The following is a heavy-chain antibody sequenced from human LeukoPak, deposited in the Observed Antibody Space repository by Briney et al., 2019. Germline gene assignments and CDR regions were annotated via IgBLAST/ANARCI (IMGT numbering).Heavy chain of an antibody. D-gene: IGHD5-12*01. CDR3: ARESSGYDWVDY. J-gene: IGHJ4*02. CDR2: ISSSGNTI. Sequence: GGSLRLSCAASGFTFSNYEMSWVRQAPGKGLEWVSYISSSGNTIYYADSVKGRFTISRDNAKNSLYLQMNSLRAEDTAVYYCARESSGYDWVDYWGQGTLVTVSS. CDR1: GFTFSNYE. V-gene: IGHV3-48*03.